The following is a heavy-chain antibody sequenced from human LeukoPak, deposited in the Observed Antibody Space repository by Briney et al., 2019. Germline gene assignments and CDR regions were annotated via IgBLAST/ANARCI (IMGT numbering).Heavy chain of an antibody. D-gene: IGHD5-18*01. CDR1: GGSIGSYY. CDR3: ARERDQEGVTNTHYFDY. Sequence: PSETLSLTCTVSGGSIGSYYWSWIRQPPGKGLAWIGYIYYSGSTNYNPSLKSRVTISVDTSKNQFSLKLSSVTAADTAVYYCARERDQEGVTNTHYFDYWGQGTLVTVSS. CDR2: IYYSGST. V-gene: IGHV4-59*01. J-gene: IGHJ4*02.